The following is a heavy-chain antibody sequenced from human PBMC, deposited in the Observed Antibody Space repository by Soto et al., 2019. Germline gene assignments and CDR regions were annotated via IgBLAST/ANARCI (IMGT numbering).Heavy chain of an antibody. J-gene: IGHJ6*02. Sequence: GGSLRLSCAASGFTFSSYSMNWVRQAPGKGLEWVSYISSSSSTIYYADSVKGRFTISRDNAKNSLYLQMNSLRDEDTAVYYCARELENYYYYYGMDVWGQGTTVTVSS. CDR1: GFTFSSYS. D-gene: IGHD3-3*01. V-gene: IGHV3-48*02. CDR2: ISSSSSTI. CDR3: ARELENYYYYYGMDV.